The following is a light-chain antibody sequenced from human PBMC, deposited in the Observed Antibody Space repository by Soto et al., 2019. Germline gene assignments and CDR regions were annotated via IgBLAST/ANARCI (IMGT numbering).Light chain of an antibody. Sequence: EIVLTQSPGTLSLSPGERATLSCRASQSVSANYLAWYQQKAGQAPRLLIYGASTRATDIPDRFSGSGSGTDFTLTISRLGPEDFAVYFCQQHGSSPFTFGPGTKVDI. V-gene: IGKV3-20*01. CDR1: QSVSANY. CDR3: QQHGSSPFT. J-gene: IGKJ3*01. CDR2: GAS.